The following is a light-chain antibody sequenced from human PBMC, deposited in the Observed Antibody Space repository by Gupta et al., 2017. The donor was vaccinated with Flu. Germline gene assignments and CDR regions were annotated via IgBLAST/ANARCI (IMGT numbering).Light chain of an antibody. V-gene: IGKV1-12*01. CDR3: QQANSFPFT. CDR1: QGISSW. CDR2: AAS. J-gene: IGKJ4*01. Sequence: DIQMTKSPYSVSASVGDRVTITCRASQGISSWLVWYQQKPGKAPKLLIYAASSLQSGVPSRVSGSGSGTDFTLTISSLQPEDVATYYCQQANSFPFTFGGGTKVEIK.